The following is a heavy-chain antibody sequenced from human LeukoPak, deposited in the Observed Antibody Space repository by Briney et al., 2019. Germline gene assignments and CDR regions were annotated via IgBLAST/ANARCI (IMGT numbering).Heavy chain of an antibody. Sequence: PSETLSLTCTVSGGSISSYYRSWIRQPPGKGLEWIGYIYYSGSTNYNPSLKSRVTISVDTSKNQFSLKLSSVTAADTAVYYCARIRYYGDTGGWFDPWGQGTLVTVSS. D-gene: IGHD4-17*01. V-gene: IGHV4-59*08. J-gene: IGHJ5*02. CDR1: GGSISSYY. CDR2: IYYSGST. CDR3: ARIRYYGDTGGWFDP.